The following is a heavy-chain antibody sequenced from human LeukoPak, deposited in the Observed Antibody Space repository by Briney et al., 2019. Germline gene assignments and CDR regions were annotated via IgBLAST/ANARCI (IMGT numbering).Heavy chain of an antibody. CDR3: AKDGGLWVSAHWGDS. CDR1: GFTFSSYG. D-gene: IGHD7-27*01. V-gene: IGHV3-30*18. J-gene: IGHJ4*02. CDR2: ISYDGSNR. Sequence: GGSLRLSCAASGFTFSSYGMHWVRQAPGKGLEWVAVISYDGSNRYYADSVKGRFTISRDNSKNTLFLQMNSLRAEDTAVYYCAKDGGLWVSAHWGDSWGRGTLVTVSS.